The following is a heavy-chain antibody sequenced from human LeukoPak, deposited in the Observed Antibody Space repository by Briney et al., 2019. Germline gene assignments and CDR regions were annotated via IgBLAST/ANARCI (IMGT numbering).Heavy chain of an antibody. CDR3: ARVSYDSSGYYSYFDY. Sequence: PGGSLRLSCAASGFTFDDYGMSWVRQAPGKGLDWVSGINWNGGSTGYADSVKGRFTISRDNAKNSLYLQMNSLRAEDTALYYCARVSYDSSGYYSYFDYWGQGTLVTVSS. V-gene: IGHV3-20*04. D-gene: IGHD3-22*01. J-gene: IGHJ4*02. CDR2: INWNGGST. CDR1: GFTFDDYG.